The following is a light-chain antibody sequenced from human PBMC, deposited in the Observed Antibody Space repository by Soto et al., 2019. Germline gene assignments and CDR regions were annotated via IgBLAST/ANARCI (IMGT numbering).Light chain of an antibody. V-gene: IGLV2-14*01. CDR1: SSDVGGYNY. Sequence: QPALTQPASVSGSPGQSITISCTGTSSDVGGYNYVSWYQQHPGKAPKLIIYEVSNRPSGVSNRFSGSKSGNTASLTISGLQAEDEADYYCNSYTSKSTGVFGTGTKVTVL. CDR3: NSYTSKSTGV. J-gene: IGLJ1*01. CDR2: EVS.